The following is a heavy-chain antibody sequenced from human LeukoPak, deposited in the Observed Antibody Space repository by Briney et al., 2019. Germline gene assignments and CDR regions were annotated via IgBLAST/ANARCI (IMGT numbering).Heavy chain of an antibody. CDR2: SIPIFGTA. Sequence: SVKVSCKASGGTFSSYAISWVRQAPGQGLEWMGGSIPIFGTANYAQKFQGRVTITADESTSTAYMELSSLRSEDTAVYYCARVLCSGGSCYYYYYMDVWGKGTTVTVSS. V-gene: IGHV1-69*01. CDR3: ARVLCSGGSCYYYYYMDV. D-gene: IGHD2-15*01. J-gene: IGHJ6*03. CDR1: GGTFSSYA.